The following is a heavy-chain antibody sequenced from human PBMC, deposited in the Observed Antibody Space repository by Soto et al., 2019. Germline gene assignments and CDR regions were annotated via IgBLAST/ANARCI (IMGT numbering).Heavy chain of an antibody. CDR3: ARVSAPPAFDI. Sequence: SETLSLTCPVSGGSISSGDYYWSWIRQPPGKGLEWIGYIYYSGSTYYNPSLKSRVTISVDTSKNQFSLKLSSVTAADTAVYYCARVSAPPAFDIWGQGTMVTVSS. J-gene: IGHJ3*02. D-gene: IGHD3-10*01. CDR1: GGSISSGDYY. CDR2: IYYSGST. V-gene: IGHV4-30-4*01.